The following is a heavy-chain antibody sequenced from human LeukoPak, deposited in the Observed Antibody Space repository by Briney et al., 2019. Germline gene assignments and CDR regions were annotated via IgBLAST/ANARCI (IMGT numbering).Heavy chain of an antibody. D-gene: IGHD2-2*01. CDR3: AKSYRGVVVPADTFDY. V-gene: IGHV3-23*01. CDR1: GFTFSSYA. J-gene: IGHJ4*02. Sequence: GGSLRLSCAASGFTFSSYAMSRVRQAPGKGLEWVSAISGSGGSTYYADSVKGRFTISRDNSKNTLYLQMNSLRAEDTAVYYCAKSYRGVVVPADTFDYWGQGTLVTVSS. CDR2: ISGSGGST.